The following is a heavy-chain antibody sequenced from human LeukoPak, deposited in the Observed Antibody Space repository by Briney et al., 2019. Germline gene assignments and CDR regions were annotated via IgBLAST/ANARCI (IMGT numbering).Heavy chain of an antibody. Sequence: SETLSLTCTVSGGSISSSSYYWGWIRQPPGKGLEWIGSIYYSGSTYYNPSLKSRVTISVDTSKNQFSLKLSSVTAADTAVYYCARAESGLQLWRPFDYWGQGTLVTVSS. CDR1: GGSISSSSYY. V-gene: IGHV4-39*07. CDR2: IYYSGST. CDR3: ARAESGLQLWRPFDY. J-gene: IGHJ4*02. D-gene: IGHD5-18*01.